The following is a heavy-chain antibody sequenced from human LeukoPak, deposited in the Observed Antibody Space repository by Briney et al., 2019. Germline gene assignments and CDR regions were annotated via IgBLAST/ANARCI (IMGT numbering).Heavy chain of an antibody. Sequence: GGSLRLSCAASGFTFSSYAMSWVRQAPGKGLEWVSAISGSGGSTYYADSVKGRFTISRDNSKNTLYLQMNSLGAEDTAVYYCAKGGAKAGGVIDYWGQGTLVTVSS. J-gene: IGHJ4*02. CDR1: GFTFSSYA. CDR3: AKGGAKAGGVIDY. D-gene: IGHD1-26*01. V-gene: IGHV3-23*01. CDR2: ISGSGGST.